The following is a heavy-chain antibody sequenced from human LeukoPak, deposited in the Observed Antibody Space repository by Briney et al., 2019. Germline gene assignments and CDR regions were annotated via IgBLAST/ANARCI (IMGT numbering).Heavy chain of an antibody. CDR3: AREERAARLLDY. Sequence: SETLSLTCAVYVGSFSGYYWSGIRQPPGKGGEWIGEINHSGSTNYNPSLKSRVTISVDTSKNQFSLKLSSVTAADTAVYYCAREERAARLLDYWGQGTLVTVPS. J-gene: IGHJ4*02. D-gene: IGHD6-6*01. CDR2: INHSGST. V-gene: IGHV4-34*01. CDR1: VGSFSGYY.